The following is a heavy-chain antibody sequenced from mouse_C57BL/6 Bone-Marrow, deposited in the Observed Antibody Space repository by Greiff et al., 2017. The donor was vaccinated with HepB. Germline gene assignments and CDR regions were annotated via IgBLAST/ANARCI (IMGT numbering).Heavy chain of an antibody. D-gene: IGHD1-1*01. V-gene: IGHV1-63*01. Sequence: VQLQQSGAELVRPGTSVKMSCKASGYTFTNYWIGWAKQRPGHGLEWIGDIYPGGGYTNYNEKFKGKATLTADKSSSTAYMQFSSLTSEDSAIYYCARTPYYYGSSPNWYFDVWGTGTTVTVSS. CDR3: ARTPYYYGSSPNWYFDV. J-gene: IGHJ1*03. CDR1: GYTFTNYW. CDR2: IYPGGGYT.